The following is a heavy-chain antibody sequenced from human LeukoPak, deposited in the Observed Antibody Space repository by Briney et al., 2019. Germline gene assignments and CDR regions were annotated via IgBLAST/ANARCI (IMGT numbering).Heavy chain of an antibody. J-gene: IGHJ4*02. CDR3: ASRLPFYDSSGYYDY. D-gene: IGHD3-22*01. CDR2: IYYSGST. V-gene: IGHV4-30-4*01. Sequence: SETLSLTCIVSRGSISSGDYYWSWIRQPPGKGLEWIGYIYYSGSTNYNPSLKSRVTISVDTSKNQFSLKLSSVTAADTAVYYCASRLPFYDSSGYYDYWGQGTLVTVSS. CDR1: RGSISSGDYY.